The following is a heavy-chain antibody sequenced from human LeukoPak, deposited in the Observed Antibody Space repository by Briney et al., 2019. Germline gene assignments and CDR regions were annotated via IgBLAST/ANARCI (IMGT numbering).Heavy chain of an antibody. CDR2: INPNSGGT. CDR1: GYTFTGYY. V-gene: IGHV1-2*06. CDR3: AREVKLHRWFDP. Sequence: GASVKVSCKASGYTFTGYYMHWVRQAPGQGLEWMGRINPNSGGTNYAQKFQGRVTMTRDTSISTAYMELSRLRSDDTAVYYCAREVKLHRWFDPWGRGTLVTVSS. J-gene: IGHJ5*02. D-gene: IGHD1-7*01.